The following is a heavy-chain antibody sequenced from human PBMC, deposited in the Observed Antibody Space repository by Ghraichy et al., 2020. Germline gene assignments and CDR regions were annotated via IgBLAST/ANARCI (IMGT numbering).Heavy chain of an antibody. CDR2: IIPILGIA. V-gene: IGHV1-69*04. Sequence: SVKGSCKASGGTFSSYAISWVRQAPGQGLEWMGRIIPILGIANYAQKFQGRVTITADKSTSTAYMELSSLRSEDTAVYYCAREEYYYDSSGYYFRKEFDYWGQGTLVTVSS. J-gene: IGHJ4*02. D-gene: IGHD3-22*01. CDR3: AREEYYYDSSGYYFRKEFDY. CDR1: GGTFSSYA.